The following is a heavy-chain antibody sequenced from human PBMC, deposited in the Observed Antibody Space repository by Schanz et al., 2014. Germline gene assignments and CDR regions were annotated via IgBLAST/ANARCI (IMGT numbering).Heavy chain of an antibody. CDR2: IFHSGTT. Sequence: QVQLQESGPGLVKPSGTLSLTCVVSGGSISSGVWWTWARQSPGKGLEWIGEIFHSGTTNYNPSLESRVPISVDKSKTQFSLRLSSVTAADTAVYYCARGPLNHDYSNLWGQGTLVSVSS. CDR1: GGSISSGVW. CDR3: ARGPLNHDYSNL. D-gene: IGHD4-4*01. V-gene: IGHV4-4*02. J-gene: IGHJ4*02.